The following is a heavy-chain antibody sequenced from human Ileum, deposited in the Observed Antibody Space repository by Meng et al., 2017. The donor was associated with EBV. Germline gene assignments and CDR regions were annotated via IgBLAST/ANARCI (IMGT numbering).Heavy chain of an antibody. V-gene: IGHV3-15*01. CDR3: VTAGDRVGLRELF. CDR1: GFNFSEAW. CDR2: IKTNSERAKT. Sequence: EGQLVESGGGLVKPGGSLRLSCTVSGFNFSEAWMSWVRHLPGRGMEWVGRIKTNSERAKTDYAAPVKGRFTVSRDDSQTTLYLEMNGLRTEDTALYYCVTAGDRVGLRELFWGRGTLVTVSS. J-gene: IGHJ4*02. D-gene: IGHD1-26*01.